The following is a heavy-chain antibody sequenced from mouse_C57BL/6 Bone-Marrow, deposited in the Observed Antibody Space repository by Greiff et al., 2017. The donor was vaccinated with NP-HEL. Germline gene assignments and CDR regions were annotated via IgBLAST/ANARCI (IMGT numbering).Heavy chain of an antibody. CDR3: ARHAAQALDY. CDR2: ISNGGGST. V-gene: IGHV5-12*01. J-gene: IGHJ2*01. Sequence: EVNVVESGGGLVQPGGSLKLSCAASGFTFSDYYMYWVRQTPEKRLEWVAYISNGGGSTYYPDTVKGRFTISRDNAKNTLYLQMSRLKSEDTAMYYCARHAAQALDYWGQGTTLTVSS. CDR1: GFTFSDYY. D-gene: IGHD3-2*02.